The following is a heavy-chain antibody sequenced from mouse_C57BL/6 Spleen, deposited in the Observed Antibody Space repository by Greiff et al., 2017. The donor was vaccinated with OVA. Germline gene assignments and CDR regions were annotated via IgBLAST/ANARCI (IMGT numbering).Heavy chain of an antibody. CDR3: ARGGFYDYDAFDY. Sequence: EVKVEESGGGLVQPGGSLKLSCAASGFTFSDYYMYWVRQTPEKRLEWVAYISNGGGSTYYPDTVKGRFTISRDNAKNTLYLQMSRLKSEDTAMYYCARGGFYDYDAFDYWGQGTTLTVSS. J-gene: IGHJ2*01. D-gene: IGHD2-4*01. V-gene: IGHV5-12*01. CDR2: ISNGGGST. CDR1: GFTFSDYY.